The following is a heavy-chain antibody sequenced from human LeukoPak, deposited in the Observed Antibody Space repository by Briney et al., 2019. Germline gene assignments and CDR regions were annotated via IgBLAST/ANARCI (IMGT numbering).Heavy chain of an antibody. CDR1: GYTFTSYA. CDR2: INAGNGNT. CDR3: ARDLREGYQLLYWFGP. V-gene: IGHV1-3*01. Sequence: GASVTVSCTASGYTFTSYAMHWVRQAPGQRLEWMGWINAGNGNTKYSQKFQGRVTITRDTSASTAYMELSSLRSEDTAVYYCARDLREGYQLLYWFGPWGQGTLVTVSS. D-gene: IGHD2-2*01. J-gene: IGHJ5*02.